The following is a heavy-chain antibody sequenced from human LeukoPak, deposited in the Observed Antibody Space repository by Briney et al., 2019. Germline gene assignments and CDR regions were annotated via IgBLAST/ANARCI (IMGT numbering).Heavy chain of an antibody. CDR1: GYSFTKSW. J-gene: IGHJ3*02. CDR3: ARTTIFGVALLDAFDI. V-gene: IGHV5-51*01. D-gene: IGHD3-3*01. CDR2: IYPGDSDT. Sequence: GESLKISCQGSGYSFTKSWVGWVRQMPGKGLEWMGIIYPGDSDTRYSPSFQGQVTISADKSISTAYLQWSSLKASDTAMYYCARTTIFGVALLDAFDIWGQGTMVTVSS.